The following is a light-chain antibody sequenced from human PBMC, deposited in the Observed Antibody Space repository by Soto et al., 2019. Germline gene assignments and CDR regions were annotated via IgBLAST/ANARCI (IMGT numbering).Light chain of an antibody. J-gene: IGKJ2*01. CDR2: GAS. CDR1: QSVNSN. CDR3: QQYNNWPTLYT. Sequence: EIVMTQSPATLSVSPGERTTLSCRASQSVNSNLAWYQQKPGQAPRLLISGASTRATGIPARFSGSGSGTEFALTLSSLQSKDFGVYHCQQYNNWPTLYTFVHGTQLQIK. V-gene: IGKV3-15*01.